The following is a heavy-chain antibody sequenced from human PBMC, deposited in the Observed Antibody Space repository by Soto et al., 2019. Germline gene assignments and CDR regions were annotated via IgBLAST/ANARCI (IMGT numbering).Heavy chain of an antibody. D-gene: IGHD3-10*01. CDR1: GGSISSSTW. J-gene: IGHJ4*02. V-gene: IGHV4-4*02. CDR3: ARGTGSGSYDY. Sequence: QVPLQESGPGLVKPSGTLSLTCAVSGGSISSSTWWSWVRQPPGKGLEWIGEIYHAGSASYNPSLKRRVTISVDKSKNQFSLKMTSATAADTALYYCARGTGSGSYDYWGQGTLVTVSS. CDR2: IYHAGSA.